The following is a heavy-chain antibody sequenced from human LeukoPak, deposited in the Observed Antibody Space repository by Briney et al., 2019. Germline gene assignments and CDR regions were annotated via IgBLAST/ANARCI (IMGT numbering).Heavy chain of an antibody. Sequence: GGSLRLSCAASGFSVSSTYMSWVRQAPGKGLEWVSLIYTSGSTFYADSVMGRFTISRDNSENTLFLQMNSLRAEDSAVYYCTRDRAGTQSWVEFDLWGQGTLVTVSS. V-gene: IGHV3-66*03. J-gene: IGHJ5*02. D-gene: IGHD3-10*01. CDR3: TRDRAGTQSWVEFDL. CDR2: IYTSGST. CDR1: GFSVSSTY.